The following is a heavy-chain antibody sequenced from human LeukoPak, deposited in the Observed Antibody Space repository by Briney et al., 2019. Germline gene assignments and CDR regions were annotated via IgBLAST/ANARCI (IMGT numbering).Heavy chain of an antibody. D-gene: IGHD3-9*01. CDR2: IYYSGST. J-gene: IGHJ4*02. V-gene: IGHV4-39*07. CDR1: GASISSSSYY. Sequence: PSETLSLTCSVSGASISSSSYYWGWIRQPPGKGLEWIGSIYYSGSTYYNPSLKSRVTISVDTSKNQFSLKLSSVTAADTAVYYCARARDILTGLMGRLYYFDYWGQGTLVTVSS. CDR3: ARARDILTGLMGRLYYFDY.